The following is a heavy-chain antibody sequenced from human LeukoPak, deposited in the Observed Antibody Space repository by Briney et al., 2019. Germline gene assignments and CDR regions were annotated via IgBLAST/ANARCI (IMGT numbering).Heavy chain of an antibody. J-gene: IGHJ4*02. CDR3: ARSDSGSYDY. CDR2: ISSSGSTI. CDR1: GFTLSSYE. Sequence: PGGSLRLSRAASGFTLSSYEMNWVRQAPGKGLEWVSYISSSGSTIYYADSVKGRFTISRDNAKNSLYLQMNSLRAEDTAVYYCARSDSGSYDYWGQGTLVTVSS. D-gene: IGHD3-10*01. V-gene: IGHV3-48*03.